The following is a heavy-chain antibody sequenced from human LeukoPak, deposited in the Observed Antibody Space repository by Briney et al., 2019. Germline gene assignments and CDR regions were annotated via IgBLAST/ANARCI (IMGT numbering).Heavy chain of an antibody. CDR1: GYTFTSYD. Sequence: ASVKVSCKASGYTFTSYDINWVRQATGQGLEWMGWMNPHSGDTVYAQKFQGRVTMTSNASISTAYMELSSLKFEDTAMYYCARVQGIRFFDYWGQGTLVTVSS. V-gene: IGHV1-8*01. CDR2: MNPHSGDT. D-gene: IGHD2-15*01. CDR3: ARVQGIRFFDY. J-gene: IGHJ4*02.